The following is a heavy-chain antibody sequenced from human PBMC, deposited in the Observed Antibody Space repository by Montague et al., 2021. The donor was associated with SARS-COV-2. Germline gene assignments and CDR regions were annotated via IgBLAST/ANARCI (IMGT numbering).Heavy chain of an antibody. J-gene: IGHJ6*02. CDR3: ARDSRIVGATGGMDV. D-gene: IGHD1-26*01. Sequence: SLRLSCAASGFTFSSYWMSWVRQTPGKGLEWVGNIKPDGGEKHYVDSVKGRFTISRDNAKNSLNLQMDSLRAEDTALYYCARDSRIVGATGGMDVWGQGTTVIVSS. CDR1: GFTFSSYW. CDR2: IKPDGGEK. V-gene: IGHV3-7*03.